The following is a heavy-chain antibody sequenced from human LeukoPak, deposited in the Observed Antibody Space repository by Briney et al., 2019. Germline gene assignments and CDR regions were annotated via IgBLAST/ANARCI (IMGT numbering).Heavy chain of an antibody. Sequence: ASVKVSCKASGDTFTSYFMHWVRQAPGQGLEWMGIINLSSGTATYTQKFQGRVTMTEDTSTDTAYMELSSLRSKDTAVYYCATDRAARLIFDYWGQGTLVTVSS. D-gene: IGHD6-6*01. CDR3: ATDRAARLIFDY. CDR1: GDTFTSYF. V-gene: IGHV1-46*01. CDR2: INLSSGTA. J-gene: IGHJ4*02.